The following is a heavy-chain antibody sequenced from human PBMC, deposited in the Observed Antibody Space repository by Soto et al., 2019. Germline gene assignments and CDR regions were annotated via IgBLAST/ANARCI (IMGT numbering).Heavy chain of an antibody. Sequence: EVQLVESGGGLVQPGGSLKLSCAASGFTFSGSAMHWVRQASGKGLEWVGRIRSKANSYATAYAASGKGRFTISRDDSKNTAYLQMNSLKTEDTAVYYCTSKIVVVPAATQIDYWGQGTLVTVSS. CDR1: GFTFSGSA. J-gene: IGHJ4*02. V-gene: IGHV3-73*01. CDR3: TSKIVVVPAATQIDY. CDR2: IRSKANSYAT. D-gene: IGHD2-2*01.